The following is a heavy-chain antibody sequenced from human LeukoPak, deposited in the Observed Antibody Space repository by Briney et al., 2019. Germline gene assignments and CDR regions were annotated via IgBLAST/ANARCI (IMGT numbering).Heavy chain of an antibody. Sequence: GGSLRLSCAASGFTFSSYAMSWVRQAPGKGLEWVSGISGSDGSTYYADPVKGRFTVSRDNSKNTLYLQMNSLRAEDTAIYYCAKQDYSNYVGPFYYWGQGALVSVSS. CDR2: ISGSDGST. V-gene: IGHV3-23*01. CDR1: GFTFSSYA. CDR3: AKQDYSNYVGPFYY. D-gene: IGHD4-11*01. J-gene: IGHJ4*02.